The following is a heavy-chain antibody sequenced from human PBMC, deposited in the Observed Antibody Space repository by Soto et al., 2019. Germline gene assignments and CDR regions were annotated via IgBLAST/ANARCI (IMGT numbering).Heavy chain of an antibody. CDR3: VKDWTGNKCPGLDV. CDR2: ISGDGKST. Sequence: EVEVLESGGGLQQPGGSLRLSCVASGFTFNAHAMTWVRQGPGVGLEWTSSISGDGKSTYYAGSVKGRFTVSRDNSKNTLTLEMNSLRVEDTATYYCVKDWTGNKCPGLDVWGQGTTVTVSS. J-gene: IGHJ6*02. D-gene: IGHD3-9*01. V-gene: IGHV3-23*01. CDR1: GFTFNAHA.